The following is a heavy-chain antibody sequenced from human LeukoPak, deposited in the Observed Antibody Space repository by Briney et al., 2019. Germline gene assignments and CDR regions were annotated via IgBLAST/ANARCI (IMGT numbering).Heavy chain of an antibody. CDR1: GFSFSSYG. CDR2: IWYDGSNK. V-gene: IGHV3-33*01. Sequence: GGSLRLSCAASGFSFSSYGFHWVRQAPGKGLEWVAVIWYDGSNKYYADSVKGRYTISRDNSKNTLYLLMNSLRVEDTAVYYCAGDRSVRYFDYWGQGAPVTVSS. J-gene: IGHJ4*02. CDR3: AGDRSVRYFDY.